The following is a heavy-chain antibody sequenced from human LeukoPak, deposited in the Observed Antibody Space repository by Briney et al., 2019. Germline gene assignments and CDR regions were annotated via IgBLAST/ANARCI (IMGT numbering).Heavy chain of an antibody. CDR3: ASTYYYDSNAYYYWV. J-gene: IGHJ4*02. Sequence: GSLRLSCAVSAYSISSGYYWGWIRQPPGKGLEWIGSMYHSGSTYYNPSLKSRVTISVDTSKNQFSLRLSSVTAADTAVYYCASTYYYDSNAYYYWVWGQGTLVTVSS. CDR2: MYHSGST. V-gene: IGHV4-38-2*01. D-gene: IGHD3-22*01. CDR1: AYSISSGYY.